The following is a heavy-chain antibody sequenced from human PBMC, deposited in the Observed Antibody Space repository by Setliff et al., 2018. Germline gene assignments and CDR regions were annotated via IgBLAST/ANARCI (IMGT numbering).Heavy chain of an antibody. D-gene: IGHD2-15*01. Sequence: ASVKVSCKASGYTLTKYYMHWVRQAPGQGLEWMGIINPSGGLTRYAQKFQGRVTITTDESTSTAYMELSSLRSEDTAVYYCARSPALLGIVYLDPWGQGTRVTVSS. V-gene: IGHV1-46*01. CDR1: GYTLTKYY. CDR3: ARSPALLGIVYLDP. CDR2: INPSGGLT. J-gene: IGHJ5*02.